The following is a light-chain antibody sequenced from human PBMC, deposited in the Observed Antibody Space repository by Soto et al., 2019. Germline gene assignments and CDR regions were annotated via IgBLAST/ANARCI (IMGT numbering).Light chain of an antibody. Sequence: EIVLTQSPGILSLSPGERATLSCRASQSVSSSYLAWYQQKPGQAPRLLIYGASSRATGIPDRFSGSGSGTDFTLTISRLEPEDFAVYYCQQYGSSLLFTFGPGTKVDIK. V-gene: IGKV3-20*01. CDR3: QQYGSSLLFT. CDR2: GAS. J-gene: IGKJ3*01. CDR1: QSVSSSY.